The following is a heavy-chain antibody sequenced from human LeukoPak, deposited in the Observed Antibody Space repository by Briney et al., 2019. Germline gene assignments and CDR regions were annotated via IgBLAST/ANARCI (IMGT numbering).Heavy chain of an antibody. CDR1: GFTVSSNY. V-gene: IGHV3-66*01. CDR3: ARENYYGSGSYEYYFDY. Sequence: PGGSLRLSCAASGFTVSSNYMSWVRQAPGKGLEWVSVIYSGGSTYYADSVKGRFTISRDNSKNTLYLQMNSLRAEDTAVYYCARENYYGSGSYEYYFDYWGQGTLVTVSS. J-gene: IGHJ4*02. D-gene: IGHD3-10*01. CDR2: IYSGGST.